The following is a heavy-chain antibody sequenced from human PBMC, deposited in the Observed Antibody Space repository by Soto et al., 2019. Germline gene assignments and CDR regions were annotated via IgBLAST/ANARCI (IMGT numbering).Heavy chain of an antibody. V-gene: IGHV4-59*01. CDR1: GGSMISYY. J-gene: IGHJ4*02. Sequence: SETLSLTCTVSGGSMISYYWSWIRQPPGRGLEWIGYIYSSGSTHYNPSLQSRVTISVDTSKNQVSLKVNSVTAADTAVYYCARDHPHSYGVYYFDYWGQGTPVTVSS. CDR3: ARDHPHSYGVYYFDY. CDR2: IYSSGST. D-gene: IGHD5-18*01.